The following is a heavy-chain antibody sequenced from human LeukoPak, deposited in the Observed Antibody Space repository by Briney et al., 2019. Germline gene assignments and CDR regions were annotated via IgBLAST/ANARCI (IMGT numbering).Heavy chain of an antibody. CDR1: GFTFSSYA. V-gene: IGHV3-30*04. CDR3: ARVSGYGFDY. CDR2: MSYDGSNK. Sequence: GGSLRLPCAASGFTFSSYAMHWVRQAPGKGLEWVAVMSYDGSNKYYADSVKGRFTISRDNSKNTLYLQMNSLRAEDTAVYYCARVSGYGFDYWGQGTLVTVSS. J-gene: IGHJ4*02. D-gene: IGHD5-12*01.